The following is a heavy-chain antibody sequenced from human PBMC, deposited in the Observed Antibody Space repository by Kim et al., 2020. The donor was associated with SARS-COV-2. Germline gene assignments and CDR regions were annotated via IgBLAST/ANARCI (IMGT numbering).Heavy chain of an antibody. CDR2: IYYSGST. Sequence: SETLSLTCTVSGGSISSYYWSWIRQPPGKGLEWIGYIYYSGSTNYNPSLKSRDTISVDTSKNQFSLKLSSVTAADTAVYYCAREGLGYCSSTRCYRGFDYWGQGTLVTVSS. CDR1: GGSISSYY. V-gene: IGHV4-59*13. J-gene: IGHJ4*02. D-gene: IGHD2-2*01. CDR3: AREGLGYCSSTRCYRGFDY.